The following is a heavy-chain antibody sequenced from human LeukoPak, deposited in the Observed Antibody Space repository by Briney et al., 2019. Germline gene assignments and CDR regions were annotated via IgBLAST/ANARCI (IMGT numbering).Heavy chain of an antibody. CDR1: GFTFSSYA. Sequence: QPGGSLRLSCAASGFTFSSYAMHWVRQAPGKGLEWVAVISYDGSNKYYEDSVKGRFTISRDNSKNTLYLQMNSLRAEDTAVYYCARDSGSYFFDYWGQGTLVTVSS. CDR2: ISYDGSNK. V-gene: IGHV3-30-3*01. CDR3: ARDSGSYFFDY. D-gene: IGHD1-26*01. J-gene: IGHJ4*02.